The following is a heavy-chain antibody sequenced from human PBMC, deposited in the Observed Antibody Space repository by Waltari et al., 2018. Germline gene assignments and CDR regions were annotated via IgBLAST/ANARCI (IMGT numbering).Heavy chain of an antibody. D-gene: IGHD3-16*02. CDR3: ARDTFGGVIVIQPLDY. CDR2: INPNRGCT. V-gene: IGHV1-8*01. Sequence: QVQLVQSGAEVKKPGASVKVSCKASGYTFTSYDINWVRQATGQGLEGMGRINPNRGCTNYAQKFQGRGTSTTDESTSTAYMELSSLRSEDTSVYYCARDTFGGVIVIQPLDYWGQGTLVTVSS. CDR1: GYTFTSYD. J-gene: IGHJ4*02.